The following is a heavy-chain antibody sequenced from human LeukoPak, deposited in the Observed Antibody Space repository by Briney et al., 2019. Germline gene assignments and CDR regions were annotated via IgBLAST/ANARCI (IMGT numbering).Heavy chain of an antibody. J-gene: IGHJ4*02. Sequence: PGGSLRLSCTASGFTLGSHDMHWVRQIPGQGLEWVAAVSSGFHAFFADSVQGRFTVSREDARNSLYLQTNSLRAGDTVVYYCVREARGYHCSYFDYWGQGTLVTVSS. CDR1: GFTLGSHD. V-gene: IGHV3-13*01. CDR2: VSSGFHA. CDR3: VREARGYHCSYFDY. D-gene: IGHD5-18*01.